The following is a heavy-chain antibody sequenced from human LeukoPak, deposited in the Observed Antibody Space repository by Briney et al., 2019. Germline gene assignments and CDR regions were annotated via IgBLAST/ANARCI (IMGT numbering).Heavy chain of an antibody. J-gene: IGHJ4*02. V-gene: IGHV3-30*04. Sequence: PGGSLRLSCAASGFTFSSYAMHWVRQAPGKGLEWVAVISYDGSNKYYADSVKGRFTISRDNSKNTLYLQMNSLRAEDTAVYYCASQHVVVITPYFDYWGQGTLVTVSS. D-gene: IGHD3-22*01. CDR1: GFTFSSYA. CDR2: ISYDGSNK. CDR3: ASQHVVVITPYFDY.